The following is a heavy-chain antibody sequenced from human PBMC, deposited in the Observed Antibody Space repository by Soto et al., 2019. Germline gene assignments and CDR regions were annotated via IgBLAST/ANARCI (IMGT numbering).Heavy chain of an antibody. CDR2: ISGSGGSP. J-gene: IGHJ3*02. CDR3: AKDLGYQLLKSDDAFDI. V-gene: IGHV3-23*01. D-gene: IGHD2-2*01. Sequence: EVQLLESGGGLVQPGGSLRLSCAASGFTFSSYAMSWVRQAPGKGLEWVSAISGSGGSPYYADSVKGRFTISRDNSKNTLYLQMNSLRAEDTAVYYCAKDLGYQLLKSDDAFDIWGQGTMVTVSS. CDR1: GFTFSSYA.